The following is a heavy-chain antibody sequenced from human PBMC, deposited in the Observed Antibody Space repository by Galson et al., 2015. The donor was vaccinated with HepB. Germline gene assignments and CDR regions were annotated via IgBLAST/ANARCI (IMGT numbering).Heavy chain of an antibody. Sequence: SLRLSCAASGLTFDDYAMHWVRQAPGKGLEWVSGISWNSGSIGYADSVKGRFTISRDNAKNSLYLQMNSLRAEDTAIYYCARVGPGSSRDYWGQGTLVTVSS. CDR2: ISWNSGSI. D-gene: IGHD1-1*01. V-gene: IGHV3-9*01. J-gene: IGHJ4*02. CDR3: ARVGPGSSRDY. CDR1: GLTFDDYA.